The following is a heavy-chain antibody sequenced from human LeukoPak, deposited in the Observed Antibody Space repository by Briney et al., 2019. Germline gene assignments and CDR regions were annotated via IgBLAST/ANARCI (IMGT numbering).Heavy chain of an antibody. CDR2: ISYDGSNQ. Sequence: GGSLRLSCAASGFTFSTYAMHWVRQAPGKGLEWVAVISYDGSNQYYADSVKGRFTISRDSSKNTLFLQMSSLRADDTAVYYCAKRGGTESFYYFYYMDVWGKGTTVTVSS. CDR1: GFTFSTYA. CDR3: AKRGGTESFYYFYYMDV. J-gene: IGHJ6*03. V-gene: IGHV3-30*04. D-gene: IGHD2-15*01.